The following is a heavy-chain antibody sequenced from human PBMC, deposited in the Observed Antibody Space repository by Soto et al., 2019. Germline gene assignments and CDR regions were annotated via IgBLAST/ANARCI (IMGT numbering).Heavy chain of an antibody. J-gene: IGHJ4*02. Sequence: EVQLLESGGGLVQPGGSLRLSCAASGFTFSSYAMSWVRQAPGKGLEWVSIIGVGGGDRYYPESVKGRFTISRDNSRDTLYLGMNSLRDEDTAVYYCARVRFGELVWGQGTLVTVSS. CDR2: IGVGGGDR. CDR1: GFTFSSYA. V-gene: IGHV3-23*01. CDR3: ARVRFGELV. D-gene: IGHD3-10*01.